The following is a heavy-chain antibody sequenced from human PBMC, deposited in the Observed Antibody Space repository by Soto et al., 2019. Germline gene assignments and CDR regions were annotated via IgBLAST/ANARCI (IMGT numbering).Heavy chain of an antibody. CDR2: IFPNSGAT. Sequence: ASVKVPCKASGYIFTGFYIHWVLQSPGQGLEWMGWIFPNSGATNYAQKFQGRVTMTRDTSISTGYMDLTWLTSDDTAVYHCARGRSLKWNWFDPWGQGTLVTVSS. CDR1: GYIFTGFY. CDR3: ARGRSLKWNWFDP. D-gene: IGHD2-15*01. V-gene: IGHV1-2*02. J-gene: IGHJ5*02.